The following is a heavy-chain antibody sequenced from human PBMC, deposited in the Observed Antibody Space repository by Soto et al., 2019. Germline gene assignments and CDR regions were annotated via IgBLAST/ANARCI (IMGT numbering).Heavy chain of an antibody. J-gene: IGHJ4*02. CDR1: GGSISSNNW. V-gene: IGHV4-4*02. CDR2: IYHNGNT. D-gene: IGHD2-15*01. Sequence: SETLSLTCTVSGGSISSNNWWSWVRQPPGKGLEWIGEIYHNGNTNYSPSLKSRVTISVDKSKNQFSLKLTSVTAADMALYYCFRVAATSIRLSYIGYWGQGTLVTVSS. CDR3: FRVAATSIRLSYIGY.